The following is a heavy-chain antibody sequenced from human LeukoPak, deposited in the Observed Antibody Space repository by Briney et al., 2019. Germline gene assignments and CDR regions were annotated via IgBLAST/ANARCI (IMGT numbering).Heavy chain of an antibody. CDR2: ISSSSSYI. V-gene: IGHV3-21*04. CDR1: GFTFSSYT. J-gene: IGHJ4*02. CDR3: ARGGVDYYGSGTYYLMYYFDY. Sequence: KPGGSLRLSCAASGFTFSSYTMKWVRQAPGKGLEWVSSISSSSSYIYYADSVKGRFTISRDDPHNTLYLQMNSLRAEDTAVYFCARGGVDYYGSGTYYLMYYFDYWGQGALVTVSS. D-gene: IGHD3-10*01.